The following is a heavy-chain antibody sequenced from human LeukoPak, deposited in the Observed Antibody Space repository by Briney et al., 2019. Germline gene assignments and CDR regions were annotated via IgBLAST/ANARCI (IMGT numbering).Heavy chain of an antibody. V-gene: IGHV1-69*05. D-gene: IGHD3-22*01. CDR3: ARHSGYYYVSDAFDI. CDR1: GGTFSSYA. Sequence: SVKVSCKASGGTFSSYAISWVRQAPGQGLEWMGRIIPIFGTANYAQKFQGRVTITTDESTSTAYMELSSLRSEDTAVYYCARHSGYYYVSDAFDIGGQGTMVTVSS. CDR2: IIPIFGTA. J-gene: IGHJ3*02.